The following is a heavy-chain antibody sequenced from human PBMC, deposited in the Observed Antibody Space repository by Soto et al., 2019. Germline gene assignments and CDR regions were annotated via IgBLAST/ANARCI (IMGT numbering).Heavy chain of an antibody. J-gene: IGHJ5*02. CDR2: VSSDGSNK. D-gene: IGHD2-2*01. V-gene: IGHV3-30*18. Sequence: PGGSLRLSCAASGFSFSKYGMYWVRQAPGKGLEWVASVSSDGSNKYYADSVKGRFTISRDNSKSTLYLQVDSLRGDDTAVYYCAKDRVIQLLPIWPDPWGQGTLVTVSS. CDR1: GFSFSKYG. CDR3: AKDRVIQLLPIWPDP.